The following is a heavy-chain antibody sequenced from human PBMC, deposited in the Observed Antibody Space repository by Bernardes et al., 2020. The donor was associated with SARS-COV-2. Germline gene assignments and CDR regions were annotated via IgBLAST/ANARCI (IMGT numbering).Heavy chain of an antibody. V-gene: IGHV1-18*04. CDR1: GYTYTNYC. J-gene: IGHJ4*02. CDR3: ARVEGFCSGGTCFSLFYFDH. Sequence: ASVKVSCKASGYTYTNYCIGWVRQAPGHGLEWLGWISGYNGNTNYARHLQDRISMTADISTNTAFMELRRLRSDDTAVYYCARVEGFCSGGTCFSLFYFDHWGQGTLVSVSS. CDR2: ISGYNGNT. D-gene: IGHD2-15*01.